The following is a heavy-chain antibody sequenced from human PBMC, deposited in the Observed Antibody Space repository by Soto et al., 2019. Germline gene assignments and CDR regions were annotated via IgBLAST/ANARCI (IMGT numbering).Heavy chain of an antibody. CDR3: ARDFRVVVPAAPSNWFDP. J-gene: IGHJ5*02. Sequence: SQTLSLTCVISGDSVSSNSAAWNLIRQSPSRGLEWLGRTYYRSKWYNDYAVSVKGRITINPDTSKNQFSLQLNSVTPEDTAVYYCARDFRVVVPAAPSNWFDPWGQGTLVTVSS. D-gene: IGHD2-2*01. CDR1: GDSVSSNSAA. CDR2: TYYRSKWYN. V-gene: IGHV6-1*01.